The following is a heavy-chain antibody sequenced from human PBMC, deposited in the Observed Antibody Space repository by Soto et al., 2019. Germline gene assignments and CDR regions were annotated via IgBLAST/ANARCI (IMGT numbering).Heavy chain of an antibody. CDR1: GYSFTSYW. CDR2: IDPSDSYT. J-gene: IGHJ6*02. D-gene: IGHD3-3*01. CDR3: ARVYYDFWSGYYTDYYYYGMDV. V-gene: IGHV5-10-1*01. Sequence: GESLKISCKGSGYSFTSYWISWVRQMPGKGREWMGRIDPSDSYTNYSPSFQGHVTISADKSISTAYLQWSSLKASDTAMHCCARVYYDFWSGYYTDYYYYGMDVWGQGTLVTVSS.